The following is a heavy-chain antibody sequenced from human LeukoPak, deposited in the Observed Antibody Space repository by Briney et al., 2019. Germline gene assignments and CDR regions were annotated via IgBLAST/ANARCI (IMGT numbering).Heavy chain of an antibody. Sequence: PGGSLRLSCAASGFTVSSNYMSWVRQAPGKGLEWVSVIYSGGSTYYADSVKGRFTISRDNSKNTLYLQMNSLRAEDTAVYYCAKVTIAAAGTGGDYWGQGTLVTVSS. CDR3: AKVTIAAAGTGGDY. CDR1: GFTVSSNY. D-gene: IGHD6-13*01. CDR2: IYSGGST. J-gene: IGHJ4*02. V-gene: IGHV3-53*01.